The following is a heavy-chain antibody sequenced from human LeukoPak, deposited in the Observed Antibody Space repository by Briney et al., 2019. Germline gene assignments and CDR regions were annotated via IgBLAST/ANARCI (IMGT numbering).Heavy chain of an antibody. CDR1: GFTLSNYA. CDR3: AKGERGLLWFGELFYYFEY. Sequence: GGSLRLSCVASGFTLSNYAMSWVRQAPGKGLEWVSGISGSGGSTYYADSVKGRFNISRDNSKNTLYLQMNSLRAEDTAVYYCAKGERGLLWFGELFYYFEYWGQGILVTVSS. CDR2: ISGSGGST. V-gene: IGHV3-23*01. J-gene: IGHJ4*02. D-gene: IGHD3-10*01.